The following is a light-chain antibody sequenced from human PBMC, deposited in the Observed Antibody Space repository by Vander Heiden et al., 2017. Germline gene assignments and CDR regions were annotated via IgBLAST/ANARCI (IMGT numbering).Light chain of an antibody. V-gene: IGLV2-14*03. CDR3: SSYTSSSTRV. Sequence: SALTQPASVSASPGQSTTISCTGTSRDVGGYNYVSWYQQHPGKAPKLMIYDVSNRPSGVSNRFSGSKSGNTASLTISGLQAEDEADYYCSSYTSSSTRVFGGGTKLTVL. CDR2: DVS. CDR1: SRDVGGYNY. J-gene: IGLJ2*01.